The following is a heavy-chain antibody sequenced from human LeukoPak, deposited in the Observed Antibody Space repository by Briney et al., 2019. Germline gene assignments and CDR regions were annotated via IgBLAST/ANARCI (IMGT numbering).Heavy chain of an antibody. J-gene: IGHJ3*02. CDR1: GYTFTSYG. CDR2: ISGYNGNR. Sequence: GASVKVSCKASGYTFTSYGISWVRQAPGQGLEWMGWISGYNGNRNYAQNLQGRVTMTTDTSTSIAYMEVRSLRSDDTAVYYCARAASGAARYRAFDIWEPRDNGHRLF. CDR3: ARAASGAARYRAFDI. V-gene: IGHV1-18*01. D-gene: IGHD3-10*01.